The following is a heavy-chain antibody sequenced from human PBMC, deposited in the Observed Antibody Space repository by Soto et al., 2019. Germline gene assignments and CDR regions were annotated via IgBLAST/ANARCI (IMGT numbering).Heavy chain of an antibody. D-gene: IGHD3-16*02. V-gene: IGHV2-5*01. Sequence: SGPTLVNPTHTLTLTCTYSGFSLTTSGAGVGWIRQPPGKALEWLALISWKDDKRYNPGLESRLTITKDTSKNQVILTLTNMDPVDTDTYLCAHRYRGNHYRWYFDSLGQGTLVTVCS. CDR3: AHRYRGNHYRWYFDS. CDR1: GFSLTTSGAG. CDR2: ISWKDDK. J-gene: IGHJ4*02.